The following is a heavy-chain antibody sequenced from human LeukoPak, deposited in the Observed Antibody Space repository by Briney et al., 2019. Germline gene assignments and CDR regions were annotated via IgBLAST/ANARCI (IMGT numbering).Heavy chain of an antibody. Sequence: ASVKVSCKVSGYTLTELSMHWVRQAPGKGLEWMGGFDPEDGETIYAQKFQGRVTMTEDTSTDTAYMELSSLRSEDTAVYYCATDRGSGYSYGYDAFDIWGQGTMVTVSS. J-gene: IGHJ3*02. CDR2: FDPEDGET. CDR1: GYTLTELS. D-gene: IGHD5-18*01. V-gene: IGHV1-24*01. CDR3: ATDRGSGYSYGYDAFDI.